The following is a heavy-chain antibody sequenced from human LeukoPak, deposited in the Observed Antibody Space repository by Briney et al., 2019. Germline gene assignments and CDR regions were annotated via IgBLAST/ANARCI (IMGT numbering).Heavy chain of an antibody. Sequence: PGGSLRLSCAASGFTFSSYGMSWVRQAPGKGLEWVSVIYSGGSTYYADSVKGRFTISRDNSKNTVYLQMNSLRPEDTAVYYCVRDRDWAFDYWGQGSLVTVSS. CDR1: GFTFSSYG. V-gene: IGHV3-66*02. CDR3: VRDRDWAFDY. CDR2: IYSGGST. J-gene: IGHJ4*02. D-gene: IGHD2-21*02.